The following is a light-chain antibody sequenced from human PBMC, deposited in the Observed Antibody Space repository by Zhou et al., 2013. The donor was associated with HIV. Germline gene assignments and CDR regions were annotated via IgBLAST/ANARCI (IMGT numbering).Light chain of an antibody. CDR2: AAS. J-gene: IGKJ4*01. CDR1: QSISSA. Sequence: DIQMTQSPSSLSASVGDRVTLTCRASQSISSALYWYQQKPGKAPKLLISAASSLQSGVPSRFSGSGSGTDFTLTISSLQPEDFATYYCQQSYSAPXTFGGGAKVEIK. CDR3: QQSYSAPXT. V-gene: IGKV1-39*01.